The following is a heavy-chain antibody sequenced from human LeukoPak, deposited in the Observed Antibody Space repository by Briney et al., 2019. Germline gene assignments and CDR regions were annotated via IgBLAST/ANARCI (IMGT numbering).Heavy chain of an antibody. CDR2: ISAYNGNT. J-gene: IGHJ4*02. CDR1: GYTFTSYG. Sequence: ASVKVSCKASGYTFTSYGISWVRQAPGQGLEWMGWISAYNGNTNHAQKLQGRVTMTTDTSTGTAYMELRSLRSDDTAVYYCARDLQDYGDYAYWGQGTLVTVSS. V-gene: IGHV1-18*01. CDR3: ARDLQDYGDYAY. D-gene: IGHD4-17*01.